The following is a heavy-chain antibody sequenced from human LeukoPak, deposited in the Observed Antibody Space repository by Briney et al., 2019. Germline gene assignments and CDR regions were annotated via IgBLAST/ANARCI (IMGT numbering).Heavy chain of an antibody. CDR1: AFILADYA. J-gene: IGHJ6*02. CDR3: TRVGIGPHQLIHYYYYGMDV. V-gene: IGHV3-49*03. D-gene: IGHD5-24*01. CDR2: VRNKAYGGTT. Sequence: GRSLRLSCTPPAFILADYAMKCFRQPPGKGLVWLGFVRNKAYGGTTEYAASVKGRFTISRDDSKSIAYLQMNSLKTEDTAVYYCTRVGIGPHQLIHYYYYGMDVWGQGTTVTVSS.